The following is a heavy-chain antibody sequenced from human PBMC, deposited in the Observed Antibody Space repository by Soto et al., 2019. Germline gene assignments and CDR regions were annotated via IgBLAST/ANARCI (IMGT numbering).Heavy chain of an antibody. J-gene: IGHJ6*03. Sequence: GESLKISCKGSGYSFTSYWIGWVRQMPGKGLEWMGIIYPGDSDTRYSPSFQGQVTISADKSISTAYLQSSSLKASDTAMYYCARHRTQSIAATYYMDVWGKGTTVTVSS. V-gene: IGHV5-51*01. CDR2: IYPGDSDT. D-gene: IGHD6-6*01. CDR1: GYSFTSYW. CDR3: ARHRTQSIAATYYMDV.